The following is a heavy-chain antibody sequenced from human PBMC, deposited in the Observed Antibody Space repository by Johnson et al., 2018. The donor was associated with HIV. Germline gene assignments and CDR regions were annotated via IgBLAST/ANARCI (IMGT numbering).Heavy chain of an antibody. D-gene: IGHD4/OR15-4a*01. J-gene: IGHJ3*01. CDR1: VFTFRSFC. Sequence: QVQLVESGGGVVQPGKSLRLSCAASVFTFRSFCMHWVRQAPGKGLQWVATISYNGTNKYYADSVKGRFTISRDNSKNTLYLQMNSLSAEDTALYYYVKSTQASIVREAGPYGGFHVWGQGTMVSVSS. CDR3: VKSTQASIVREAGPYGGFHV. V-gene: IGHV3-30*18. CDR2: ISYNGTNK.